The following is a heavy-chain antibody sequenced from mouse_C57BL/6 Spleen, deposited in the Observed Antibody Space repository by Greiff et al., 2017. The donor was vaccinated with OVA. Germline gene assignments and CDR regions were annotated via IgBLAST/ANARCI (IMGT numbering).Heavy chain of an antibody. CDR2: IDPANGHT. V-gene: IGHV14-3*01. CDR1: GFNIKNTY. D-gene: IGHD1-1*01. CDR3: ARSLTTVVASYYAMDY. J-gene: IGHJ4*01. Sequence: EVQLQESVAELVRPGASVKLSCTASGFNIKNTYMHWVKQRPEQGLEWIGRIDPANGHTKYAPKFQGKATITADTSSNTAYLQLSSLTSEDTAIYYCARSLTTVVASYYAMDYWGQGTSVTVSS.